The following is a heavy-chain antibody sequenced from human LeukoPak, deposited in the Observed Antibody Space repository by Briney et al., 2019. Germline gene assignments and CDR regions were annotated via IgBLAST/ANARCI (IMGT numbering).Heavy chain of an antibody. CDR2: VYHGGNT. Sequence: PSETLSLTCSVSGYSISNGYYWGWIRQPPGKGLEFIGSVYHGGNTYYKASLKSRVTISLDTSKNQVSLRLSSVTAADTAVYYCAREGDGVTFDYWGQGTLVTVSS. V-gene: IGHV4-38-2*02. D-gene: IGHD3-10*01. J-gene: IGHJ4*02. CDR3: AREGDGVTFDY. CDR1: GYSISNGYY.